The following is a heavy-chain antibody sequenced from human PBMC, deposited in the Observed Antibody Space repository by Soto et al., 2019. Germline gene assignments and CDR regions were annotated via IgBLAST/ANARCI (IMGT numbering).Heavy chain of an antibody. CDR3: ARQAYDFWSGWVPDYYYYGMDV. CDR1: GGTFSSYA. CDR2: IIPIFGTA. V-gene: IGHV1-69*13. D-gene: IGHD3-3*01. J-gene: IGHJ6*02. Sequence: SSVKVSCKASGGTFSSYAISWVRQAPGQGLEWMGGIIPIFGTANYAQKFQGRVTITADESTSTAYMELSSLRSEDTAVYYCARQAYDFWSGWVPDYYYYGMDVWGQGTTVTVSS.